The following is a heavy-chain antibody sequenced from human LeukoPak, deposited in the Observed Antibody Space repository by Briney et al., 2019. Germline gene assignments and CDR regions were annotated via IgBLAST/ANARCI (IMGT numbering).Heavy chain of an antibody. CDR1: GGTFSSYT. CDR3: ARVLTAAISGWFDP. V-gene: IGHV1-69*02. Sequence: GASVKVSCKTSGGTFSSYTISWVRQAPGQGLEWMGRIIPILGIANYAQKFQGRVTITADKSTSTAYMELSSLRSEDTAVYYCARVLTAAISGWFDPWGQGTLVTVSS. J-gene: IGHJ5*02. CDR2: IIPILGIA. D-gene: IGHD2-2*02.